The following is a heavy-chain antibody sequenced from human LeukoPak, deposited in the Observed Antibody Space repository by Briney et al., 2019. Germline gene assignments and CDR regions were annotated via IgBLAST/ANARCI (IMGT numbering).Heavy chain of an antibody. J-gene: IGHJ3*02. CDR1: GFTFSSYA. CDR3: ARDLRQLVPSSDDAFDI. Sequence: PGRSLRLSCAASGFTFSSYAMHWVRQAPGKGLEWVAVISYDGSNKYYADSVKGRFTISRDNSKNTLYLQMNSLRAEDTAVYYCARDLRQLVPSSDDAFDIWGQGTMVTVSS. CDR2: ISYDGSNK. V-gene: IGHV3-30-3*01. D-gene: IGHD6-13*01.